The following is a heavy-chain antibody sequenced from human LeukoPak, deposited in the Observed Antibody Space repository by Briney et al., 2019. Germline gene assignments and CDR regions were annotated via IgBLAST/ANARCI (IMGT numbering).Heavy chain of an antibody. CDR1: GGSISSSSYY. Sequence: PSETLSLTCTVSGGSISSSSYYWGWIRQPPGKGLEWIGSIYHSGSTYYNPSLKSRVTISVDTSKNQFSLKLSSVTAADTAVYYCARDRSVYGGNPDYWGQGTLVTVSS. D-gene: IGHD4-23*01. J-gene: IGHJ4*02. CDR3: ARDRSVYGGNPDY. V-gene: IGHV4-39*07. CDR2: IYHSGST.